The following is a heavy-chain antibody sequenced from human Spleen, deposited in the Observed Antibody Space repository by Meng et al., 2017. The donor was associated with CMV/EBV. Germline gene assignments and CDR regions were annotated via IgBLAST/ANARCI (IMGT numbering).Heavy chain of an antibody. CDR2: INPTSVGT. CDR1: GYTFTGYY. CDR3: AKDRAPVLRFLERPKTNWFDP. J-gene: IGHJ5*02. V-gene: IGHV1-2*02. Sequence: ASVKVSCKASGYTFTGYYMHWVRQAPGQGLEWMGWINPTSVGTKYVQKFQGRVTITRDTAINTAYMELSRLRSDDTAVYYCAKDRAPVLRFLERPKTNWFDPWGQGTLVTVSS. D-gene: IGHD3-3*01.